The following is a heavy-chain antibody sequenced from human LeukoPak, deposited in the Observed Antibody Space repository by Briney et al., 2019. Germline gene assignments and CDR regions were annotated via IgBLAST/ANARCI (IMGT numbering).Heavy chain of an antibody. J-gene: IGHJ3*02. CDR2: IKRKADGATT. CDR1: GFTFSSYW. CDR3: TTNDAFDI. V-gene: IGHV3-15*01. Sequence: PGGSLRLSCAASGFTFSSYWMTWVRQAPGKGLEWVGRIKRKADGATTDYAAPVKGRFIISRDDSKNTLYLQMNSLKTEDTALYYCTTNDAFDIWGQGTLVTVSS.